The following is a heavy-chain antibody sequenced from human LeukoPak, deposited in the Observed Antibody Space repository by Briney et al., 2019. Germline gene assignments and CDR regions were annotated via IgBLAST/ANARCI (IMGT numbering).Heavy chain of an antibody. CDR1: GFTFSSNY. V-gene: IGHV3-66*01. Sequence: PGGSLRLSCAASGFTFSSNYMSWVRQAPGKGLEWVSVIYSGGSTYYADSVKGRFTISRDNSKNTLYLQMNSLRAEDTAVYYCASRPGGVTAFDYWGQGTLVTVSS. CDR3: ASRPGGVTAFDY. J-gene: IGHJ4*02. CDR2: IYSGGST. D-gene: IGHD2-21*02.